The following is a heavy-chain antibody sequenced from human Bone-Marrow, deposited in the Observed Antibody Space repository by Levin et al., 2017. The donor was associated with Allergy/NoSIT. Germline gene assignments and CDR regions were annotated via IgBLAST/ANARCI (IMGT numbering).Heavy chain of an antibody. CDR3: ARARAAAATGWFDP. J-gene: IGHJ5*02. V-gene: IGHV5-51*01. CDR1: GFTFSTYW. Sequence: RGESLKISCKGSGFTFSTYWIAWVRQMPGKGLEWMGMIYPADSDTRYSPSFQGQVTISADKSTSTAYLQWSRLKASDTAIYYCARARAAAATGWFDPWGQGTLVTVSS. CDR2: IYPADSDT. D-gene: IGHD6-13*01.